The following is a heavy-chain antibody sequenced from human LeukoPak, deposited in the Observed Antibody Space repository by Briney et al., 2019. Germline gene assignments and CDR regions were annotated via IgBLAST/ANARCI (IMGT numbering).Heavy chain of an antibody. D-gene: IGHD2-21*02. CDR3: ARHIVVVTAPYYFDY. CDR1: GGSISSSSYY. Sequence: SETLSLTCTVSGGSISSSSYYWGWIRQPPGKGLEWIGSIYYSGSTYYNPSLKSRVTISVDTSKNQFSLKLSSVTAADTAVYYCARHIVVVTAPYYFDYWGQGTLVTVSS. CDR2: IYYSGST. V-gene: IGHV4-39*07. J-gene: IGHJ4*02.